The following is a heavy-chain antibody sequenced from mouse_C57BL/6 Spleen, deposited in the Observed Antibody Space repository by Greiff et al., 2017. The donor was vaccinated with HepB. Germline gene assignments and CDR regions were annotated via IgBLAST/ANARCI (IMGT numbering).Heavy chain of an antibody. CDR3: ANYYGSSSAWFAY. Sequence: VQLQQSDAELVKPGASVKISCKVSGYTFTDHTIHWMKQRPEQGLEWIGYIYPRDGSTKYNEKFKGKATLTADKSSSTAYMQLNSLTSEDSAVYICANYYGSSSAWFAYWGQGTLVTVSA. CDR2: IYPRDGST. J-gene: IGHJ3*01. V-gene: IGHV1-78*01. D-gene: IGHD1-1*01. CDR1: GYTFTDHT.